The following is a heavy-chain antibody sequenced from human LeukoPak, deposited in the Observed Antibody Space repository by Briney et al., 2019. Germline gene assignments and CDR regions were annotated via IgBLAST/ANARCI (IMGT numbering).Heavy chain of an antibody. CDR2: IYPGDSDT. J-gene: IGHJ2*01. D-gene: IGHD2-2*01. Sequence: GESLKISCKGSGYSFTSNWIGWVRQMLGKGLEWMGIIYPGDSDTRYSPSFQGQVTISADKSISTAYLQWSSLKASDTAMYYCARTYCSSTSCYPWGYFDLWGRGTLVTVSS. V-gene: IGHV5-51*01. CDR3: ARTYCSSTSCYPWGYFDL. CDR1: GYSFTSNW.